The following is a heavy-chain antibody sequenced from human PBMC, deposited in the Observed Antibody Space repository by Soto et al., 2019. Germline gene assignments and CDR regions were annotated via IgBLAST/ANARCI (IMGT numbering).Heavy chain of an antibody. Sequence: QVQLVQSGAEVKKPGASVKVSCKASGYTYTDYYIHWVRQAPGQGLEWMGWINPKSAATGYAQKFQAWVTMTRDTSINTADMELSRLRSDDTAVYYCATSSSWSSNKFDHWGQGTLVSVSS. CDR1: GYTYTDYY. D-gene: IGHD2-2*01. V-gene: IGHV1-2*04. CDR2: INPKSAAT. J-gene: IGHJ4*02. CDR3: ATSSSWSSNKFDH.